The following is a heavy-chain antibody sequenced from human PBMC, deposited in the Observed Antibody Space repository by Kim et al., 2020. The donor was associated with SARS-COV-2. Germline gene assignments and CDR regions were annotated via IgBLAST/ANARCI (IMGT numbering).Heavy chain of an antibody. CDR2: ISGNGDET. Sequence: GGSLRLSCAASGFTFSHSALTWVRQAPGKGLEWVSTISGNGDETFYATSVKGRFTISIDNDKNSGFLQMNSLRADDTALYYCTKGGHLSSFRSWGQGTPVTVSS. J-gene: IGHJ4*02. CDR1: GFTFSHSA. CDR3: TKGGHLSSFRS. V-gene: IGHV3-23*01. D-gene: IGHD3-16*02.